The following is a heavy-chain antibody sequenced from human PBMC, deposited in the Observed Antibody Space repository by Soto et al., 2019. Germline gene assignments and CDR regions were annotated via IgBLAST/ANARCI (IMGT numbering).Heavy chain of an antibody. CDR3: AREEYYYGSGAFFDY. J-gene: IGHJ4*01. V-gene: IGHV1-69*08. Sequence: QVQLVQSGAEVKKPGSSVKVSCKASGGTFSSYTISWVRQAPGQGLEWMGRIIPILGIANYAQKFQGRVTITADKSTSTAYMELRSLRSEDTAVYYCAREEYYYGSGAFFDYWGHGTLVTVSA. CDR2: IIPILGIA. CDR1: GGTFSSYT. D-gene: IGHD3-10*01.